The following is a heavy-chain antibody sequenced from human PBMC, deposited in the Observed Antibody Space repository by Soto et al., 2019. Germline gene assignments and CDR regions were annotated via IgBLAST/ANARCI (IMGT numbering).Heavy chain of an antibody. D-gene: IGHD6-19*01. CDR2: INSDGSTT. J-gene: IGHJ4*02. CDR1: GFTFSSYW. V-gene: IGHV3-74*01. Sequence: AGSLRLSCAASGFTFSSYWMHWVRQTPGKGLVWVSRINSDGSTTTYADSVKGRFAISRDNAKNTLYLQMSNLRVEVTAVYYCARVASSAWYVDYWGQGTLVTVSS. CDR3: ARVASSAWYVDY.